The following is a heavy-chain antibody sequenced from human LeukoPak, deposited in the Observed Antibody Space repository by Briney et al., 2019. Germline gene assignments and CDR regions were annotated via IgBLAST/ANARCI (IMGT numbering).Heavy chain of an antibody. CDR2: TSGSGGST. Sequence: GGSLRLSCAASGFTFSSYAMSWVRQAPGKGLEWVSATSGSGGSTYYADSVKGRFTISRDNSKNTLYLQMNSLRAEDTAVYYCAKSWYYYDSSGYSTFDYWGQGTLVTVSS. J-gene: IGHJ4*02. D-gene: IGHD3-22*01. CDR1: GFTFSSYA. V-gene: IGHV3-23*01. CDR3: AKSWYYYDSSGYSTFDY.